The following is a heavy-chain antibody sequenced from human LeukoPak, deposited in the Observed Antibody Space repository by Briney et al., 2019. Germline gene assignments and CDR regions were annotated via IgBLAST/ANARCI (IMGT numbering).Heavy chain of an antibody. J-gene: IGHJ4*02. D-gene: IGHD6-13*01. Sequence: SVKVSCKASGGTFSSYAISWVQQAPGQGLEWMGGIIPIFGTANYAQKFQGRVTMTEDTSTDTAYMELSSLRSEDTAVYYCATEGYSSSWYSFWGQGTLVTVSS. V-gene: IGHV1-69*06. CDR1: GGTFSSYA. CDR3: ATEGYSSSWYSF. CDR2: IIPIFGTA.